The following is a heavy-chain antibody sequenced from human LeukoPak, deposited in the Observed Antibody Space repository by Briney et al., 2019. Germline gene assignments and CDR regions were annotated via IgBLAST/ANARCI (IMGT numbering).Heavy chain of an antibody. CDR2: IRGTGSST. CDR1: GFTFSSYA. J-gene: IGHJ4*02. CDR3: AKVETAAAATLRGFDY. D-gene: IGHD6-13*01. Sequence: GGSLRLSCGASGFTFSSYAMAWVRQAPGKGLEWVSAIRGTGSSTYYADSVKGRFTISRDNSKSTLYLQMNSLRAEDTAVYYCAKVETAAAATLRGFDYWGQGTLVTVSS. V-gene: IGHV3-23*01.